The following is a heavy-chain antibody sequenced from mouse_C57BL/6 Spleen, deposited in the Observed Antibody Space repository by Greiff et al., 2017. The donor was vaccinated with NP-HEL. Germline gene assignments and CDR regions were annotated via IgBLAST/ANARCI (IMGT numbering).Heavy chain of an antibody. V-gene: IGHV10-1*01. Sequence: DVKLVESGGGLVQPKGSLKLSCAASGFSFNTYAMNWVRQAPGKGLEWVARIRSKSNNYATYYADSVKDRFTISRDDSESMLYLQMNNLKTEDTAMYYCVRQGIYGSYYFDYWGQGTTLTVSS. D-gene: IGHD1-1*01. CDR1: GFSFNTYA. J-gene: IGHJ2*01. CDR3: VRQGIYGSYYFDY. CDR2: IRSKSNNYAT.